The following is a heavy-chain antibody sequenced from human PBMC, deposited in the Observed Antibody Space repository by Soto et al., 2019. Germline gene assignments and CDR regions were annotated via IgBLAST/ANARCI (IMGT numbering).Heavy chain of an antibody. CDR1: GYTFTGYS. D-gene: IGHD1-26*01. Sequence: ASVKVSCKASGYTFTGYSAHWVRQAPGQGLEWMGWINPNSGGTNYAQKFQGWVTMTRDTSISTAYMELSRLTSDDTAVYYCATQRSEWELSFDYWGQGTLVTVSS. J-gene: IGHJ4*02. CDR2: INPNSGGT. V-gene: IGHV1-2*04. CDR3: ATQRSEWELSFDY.